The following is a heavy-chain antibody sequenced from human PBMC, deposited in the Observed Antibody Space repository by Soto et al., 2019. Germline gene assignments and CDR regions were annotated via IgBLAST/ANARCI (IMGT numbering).Heavy chain of an antibody. CDR2: IIPIFGTA. Sequence: SVKVSCKASGGTFSSYAISWVRQAPGQGLEWMGGIIPIFGTANYAQKFQGRVTITADESTSTAYMELSSLRSEDTAVYYCARGRLISSGWFRWFDPWGQGTLVTVSS. CDR3: ARGRLISSGWFRWFDP. D-gene: IGHD6-19*01. CDR1: GGTFSSYA. J-gene: IGHJ5*02. V-gene: IGHV1-69*13.